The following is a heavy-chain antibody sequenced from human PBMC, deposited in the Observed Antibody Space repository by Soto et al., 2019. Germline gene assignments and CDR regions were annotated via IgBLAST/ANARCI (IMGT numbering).Heavy chain of an antibody. D-gene: IGHD6-25*01. Sequence: EVQLVESGGGLVQPGGSLRLSCAASGFTFSTYWMHWIRQVPGKGLEWVSCINCDASHTYYADSLKGRFTIPRDNAKNTLHLEMYSLRAEDTAVYYRVKDCHSITTSGYGIWFDPWGQGSLVTVSS. V-gene: IGHV3-74*01. J-gene: IGHJ5*02. CDR2: INCDASHT. CDR1: GFTFSTYW. CDR3: VKDCHSITTSGYGIWFDP.